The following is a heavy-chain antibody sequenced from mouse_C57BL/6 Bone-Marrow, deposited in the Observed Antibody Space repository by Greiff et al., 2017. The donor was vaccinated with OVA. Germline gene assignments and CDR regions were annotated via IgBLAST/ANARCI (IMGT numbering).Heavy chain of an antibody. CDR3: ARERLRRGMDY. V-gene: IGHV1-39*01. D-gene: IGHD2-4*01. J-gene: IGHJ4*01. Sequence: EVQRVESGPELVKPGASVKISCKASGYSFTDYNMNWVKQSNGKSLEWIGVINPNYGTTSYNQKFRGKATLTVDKSSSTAYMQLSSLTSEDSAVYDCARERLRRGMDYGGQGTSATVSS. CDR2: INPNYGTT. CDR1: GYSFTDYN.